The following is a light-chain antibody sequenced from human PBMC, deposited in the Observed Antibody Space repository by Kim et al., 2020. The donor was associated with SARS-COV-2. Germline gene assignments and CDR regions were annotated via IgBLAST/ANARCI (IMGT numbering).Light chain of an antibody. CDR3: QQFYDVPLT. V-gene: IGKV1-33*01. Sequence: ASIGDRVTITCQASHDITNYLKWYQQKPGKAPKVLIYDASNLGTGVPSRFSGNGSGTHFTLIISSLQPEDTATYHCQQFYDVPLTFGGGTKVDIK. J-gene: IGKJ4*01. CDR1: HDITNY. CDR2: DAS.